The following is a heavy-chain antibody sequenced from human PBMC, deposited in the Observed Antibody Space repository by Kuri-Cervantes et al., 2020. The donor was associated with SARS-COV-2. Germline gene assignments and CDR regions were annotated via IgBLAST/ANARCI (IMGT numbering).Heavy chain of an antibody. Sequence: SVKVSCKASGGTFSSYAISWVRQAPGQGLEWMGGIIPIFGTANYAQKFQGRVTITTDESTSTAYMELSSLRSEDTAVYYCARVIVGATDYYYYMDVWGKGTTVTVSS. CDR2: IIPIFGTA. J-gene: IGHJ6*03. D-gene: IGHD1-26*01. CDR3: ARVIVGATDYYYYMDV. CDR1: GGTFSSYA. V-gene: IGHV1-69*05.